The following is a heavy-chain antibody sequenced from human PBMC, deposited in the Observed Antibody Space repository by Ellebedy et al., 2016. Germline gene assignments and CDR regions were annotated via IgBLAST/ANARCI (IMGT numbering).Heavy chain of an antibody. CDR1: GGSFSGYY. V-gene: IGHV4-34*01. Sequence: SETLSLXXAVYGGSFSGYYWSWIRRPPGKGLEWIGEINHSGSTNYNPSLKSRVTISVDTSKNQFSLKLSSVTAADTAVYYCARFVIYGSGSYVFDPWGQGTLVTVSS. D-gene: IGHD3-10*01. CDR3: ARFVIYGSGSYVFDP. J-gene: IGHJ5*02. CDR2: INHSGST.